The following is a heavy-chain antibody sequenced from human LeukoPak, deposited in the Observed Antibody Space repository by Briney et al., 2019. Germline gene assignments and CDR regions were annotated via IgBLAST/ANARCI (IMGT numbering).Heavy chain of an antibody. Sequence: GESLQISCKGSGYSFTSYWIGWVRPMPGKGLEWMGIIYPGDSDTRYSPSFQGQVTISADKSISTAYLQWSSLKASDTAMYYCARHEDYNSNWFDPWGQGTLVTVSS. CDR1: GYSFTSYW. D-gene: IGHD1-20*01. CDR3: ARHEDYNSNWFDP. V-gene: IGHV5-51*01. J-gene: IGHJ5*02. CDR2: IYPGDSDT.